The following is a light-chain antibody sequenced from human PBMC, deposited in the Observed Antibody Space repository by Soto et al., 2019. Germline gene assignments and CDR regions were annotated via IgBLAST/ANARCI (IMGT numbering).Light chain of an antibody. V-gene: IGKV1-5*01. Sequence: IQMTHSRSGLSSSVGDRVTITCRASQSISGWLAWYQQKPGTAPKLLIYEASNLESGVPSRFSGSGSGTEFTLTISSLQPDDFATYYCQQYYSDWTFGQGTKVDIK. J-gene: IGKJ1*01. CDR3: QQYYSDWT. CDR2: EAS. CDR1: QSISGW.